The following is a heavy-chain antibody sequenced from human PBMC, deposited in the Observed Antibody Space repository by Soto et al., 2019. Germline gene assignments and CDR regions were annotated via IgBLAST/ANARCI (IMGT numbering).Heavy chain of an antibody. CDR1: GGAVSSYY. D-gene: IGHD4-17*01. Sequence: SEALPDTSTVPGGAVSSYYWTCGLDPPGKGLEWIGYIYYSGSTNYNPSLKSRVTISVDTSKNQFSLKLSSVTAADTAVYYCARGIYGDYAGNDYWGHGTLVTVSS. V-gene: IGHV4-59*02. CDR3: ARGIYGDYAGNDY. J-gene: IGHJ4*01. CDR2: IYYSGST.